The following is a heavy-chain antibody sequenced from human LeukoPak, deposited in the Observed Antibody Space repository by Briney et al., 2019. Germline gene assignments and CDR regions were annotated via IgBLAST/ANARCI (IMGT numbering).Heavy chain of an antibody. CDR1: GGSINHINYF. CDR2: ILYSGTA. D-gene: IGHD6-13*01. CDR3: AREIIGAPDTSDAFAI. Sequence: SETLSLTCIVSGGSINHINYFWSWVRQPPEKGLESIAYILYSGTAYYNPSLESRVTMSVDTSENQFLLKLSSVTAADTAVYYCAREIIGAPDTSDAFAIWGQGTMATVSS. J-gene: IGHJ3*02. V-gene: IGHV4-30-4*08.